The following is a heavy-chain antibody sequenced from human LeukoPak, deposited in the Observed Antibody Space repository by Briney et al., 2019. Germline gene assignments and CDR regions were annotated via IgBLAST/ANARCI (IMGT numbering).Heavy chain of an antibody. CDR3: ARAGVHSYGFATYDY. CDR1: GFTFSTYN. V-gene: IGHV3-21*01. Sequence: GGSLRLSCTASGFTFSTYNMNWVRQAPGKVLEWVSSISSSSVYIYQADSVKGRFTISRDNAKNLLYLQMNSLRAEDTAVYYCARAGVHSYGFATYDYWGQGTLVTVSS. J-gene: IGHJ4*02. D-gene: IGHD5-18*01. CDR2: ISSSSVYI.